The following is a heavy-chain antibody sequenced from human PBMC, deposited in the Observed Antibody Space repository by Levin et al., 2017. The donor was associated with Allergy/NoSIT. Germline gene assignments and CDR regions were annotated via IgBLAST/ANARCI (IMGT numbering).Heavy chain of an antibody. J-gene: IGHJ4*02. CDR2: IYYSGST. CDR3: ARFTAMGKFDY. CDR1: GGSISSYY. D-gene: IGHD5-18*01. V-gene: IGHV4-59*08. Sequence: SETLSLTCTVSGGSISSYYWSWIRQPPGKGLEWIGYIYYSGSTNYNPSLKSRVTISVDTSKNQFSLKLSSVTAADTAVYYCARFTAMGKFDYWGQGTLVTVSS.